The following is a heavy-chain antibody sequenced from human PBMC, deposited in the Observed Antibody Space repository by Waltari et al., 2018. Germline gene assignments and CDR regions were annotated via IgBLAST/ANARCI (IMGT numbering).Heavy chain of an antibody. CDR1: GGSISSSY. CDR3: ARVLRSAWGVWFDP. D-gene: IGHD3-16*01. V-gene: IGHV4-59*01. CDR2: IYSSGSS. Sequence: QVQLQESGPGLVKPSETLSLTCTVSGGSISSSYWSWIRQPPGKGLEWIGYIYSSGSSNDNPSLKSRVTISVDTSKNQCSLKLNSVTAADTAVYYCARVLRSAWGVWFDPWGPGTLVIVSS. J-gene: IGHJ5*02.